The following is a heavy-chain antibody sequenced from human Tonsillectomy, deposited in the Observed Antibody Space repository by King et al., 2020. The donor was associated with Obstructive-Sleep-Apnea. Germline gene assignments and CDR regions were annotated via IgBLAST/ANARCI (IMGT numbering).Heavy chain of an antibody. CDR3: ARGSRITMVRGVIDN. D-gene: IGHD3-10*01. Sequence: VQLVQSGGGLVQPGGSLRLSCAASGFTFSSYSMNWVRPAPGKGLEWVSYISSSSSTIYCADSVKGRFTISRDNAKNSLYLQMNILRAEDTAVYYCARGSRITMVRGVIDNWGQGTLVTVSS. V-gene: IGHV3-48*04. CDR2: ISSSSSTI. J-gene: IGHJ4*02. CDR1: GFTFSSYS.